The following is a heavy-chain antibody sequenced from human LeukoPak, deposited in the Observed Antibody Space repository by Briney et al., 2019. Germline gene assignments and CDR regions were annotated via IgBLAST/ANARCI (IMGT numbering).Heavy chain of an antibody. CDR2: ISYDGSNK. Sequence: GGSLRPSCAASGFTFSSYGMHWVRQAPGKGLEWVAVISYDGSNKYYADSVKGRFTISRDNSKNTLYLQMNSLRAEDTAVYYCAKEDYGDYVGEHYYGMDVWGQGTTVTVSS. J-gene: IGHJ6*02. D-gene: IGHD4-17*01. V-gene: IGHV3-30*18. CDR1: GFTFSSYG. CDR3: AKEDYGDYVGEHYYGMDV.